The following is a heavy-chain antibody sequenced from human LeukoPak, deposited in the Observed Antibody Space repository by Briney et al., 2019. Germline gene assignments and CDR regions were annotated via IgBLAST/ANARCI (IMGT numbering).Heavy chain of an antibody. CDR1: GYTFTSYG. CDR3: ARVGAIVVVPAATQEDY. Sequence: ASVTVSFKASGYTFTSYGISWVRQAPGQGREWMGWISAYNGNTNYAQKLQGRVTMTTDTSPSTAYMELRSLRSDDTAVYYCARVGAIVVVPAATQEDYWGQGTLVTVPS. J-gene: IGHJ4*02. V-gene: IGHV1-18*01. D-gene: IGHD2-2*01. CDR2: ISAYNGNT.